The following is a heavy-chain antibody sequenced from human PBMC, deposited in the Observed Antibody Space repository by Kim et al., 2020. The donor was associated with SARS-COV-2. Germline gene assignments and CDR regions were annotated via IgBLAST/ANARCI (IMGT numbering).Heavy chain of an antibody. Sequence: SYNPSLTSRVIMSVDTSKNQFSVRLSSVTAADTAVYYCARARSTLVSDYWGQGTLVTVS. V-gene: IGHV4-4*07. J-gene: IGHJ4*02. CDR3: ARARSTLVSDY.